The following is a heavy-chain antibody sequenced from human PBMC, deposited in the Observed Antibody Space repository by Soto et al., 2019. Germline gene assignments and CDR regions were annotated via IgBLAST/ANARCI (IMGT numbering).Heavy chain of an antibody. J-gene: IGHJ3*02. CDR1: GGSISSSSYY. V-gene: IGHV4-39*02. D-gene: IGHD6-19*01. CDR2: IYYSGST. CDR3: ARGLGSSGWYSPWDAFDI. Sequence: SETLSLTCTVSGGSISSSSYYWGWIRQPPGKGLEWIGSIYYSGSTYYNPSLKGRFTISRDNAKNSLYLQMNSLRAEDTAVYYCARGLGSSGWYSPWDAFDIWGQGTMVTVSS.